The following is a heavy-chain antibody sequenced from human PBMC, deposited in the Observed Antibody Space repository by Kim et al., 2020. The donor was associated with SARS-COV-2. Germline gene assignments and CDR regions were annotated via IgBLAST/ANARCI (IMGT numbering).Heavy chain of an antibody. D-gene: IGHD3-10*01. J-gene: IGHJ4*02. CDR3: ARRGSGSSLDY. V-gene: IGHV5-10-1*01. Sequence: TNYRLSFQGHVTISADKSISTAYLQWSSLKASDTAMYYCARRGSGSSLDYWGQGTLVTVSS. CDR2: T.